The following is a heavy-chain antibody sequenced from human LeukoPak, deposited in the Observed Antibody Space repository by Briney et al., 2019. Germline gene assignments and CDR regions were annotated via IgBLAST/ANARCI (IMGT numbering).Heavy chain of an antibody. CDR3: ARDGGGNSAYYMDV. CDR2: IYYSGST. J-gene: IGHJ6*03. V-gene: IGHV4-59*01. D-gene: IGHD4-23*01. CDR1: GGSIGSYY. Sequence: PSETLSLTCTVSGGSIGSYYWSWIRQPPGKGLEWIGYIYYSGSTNYNPSLKSRVTISVDTSKNQFSLKLSSVTAADTAVYYCARDGGGNSAYYMDVWGKGTTVTVSS.